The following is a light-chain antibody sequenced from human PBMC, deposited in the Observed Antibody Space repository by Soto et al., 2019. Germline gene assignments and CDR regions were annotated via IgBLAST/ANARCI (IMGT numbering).Light chain of an antibody. CDR1: QSVSSSY. Sequence: EIVLTQSPGTLSLSPGERATLSCRASQSVSSSYLAWYQQKPGQAPRLLIYGASSRATGIPDRFSGSGSGTDFTLTISRLGPEDFAVYYCQQYGSSPQRTFGQGTKVDIK. CDR2: GAS. CDR3: QQYGSSPQRT. J-gene: IGKJ1*01. V-gene: IGKV3-20*01.